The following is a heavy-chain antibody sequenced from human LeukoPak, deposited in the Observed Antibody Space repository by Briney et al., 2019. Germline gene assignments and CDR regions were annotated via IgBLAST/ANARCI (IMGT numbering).Heavy chain of an antibody. CDR1: GYTFTSYY. V-gene: IGHV1-46*01. CDR3: ARGPRGVGATIASY. Sequence: GASVKVSCKASGYTFTSYYMHWVRQAPGQGLEWMGIINPSGFSTTYAQKFQGRVTMTRGTSTSTVYMELRSLRSDDTAVYYCARGPRGVGATIASYWGQGTLVTVSS. D-gene: IGHD1-26*01. J-gene: IGHJ4*02. CDR2: INPSGFST.